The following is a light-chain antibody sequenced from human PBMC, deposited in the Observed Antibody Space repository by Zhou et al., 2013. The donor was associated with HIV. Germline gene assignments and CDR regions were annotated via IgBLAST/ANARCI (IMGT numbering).Light chain of an antibody. CDR2: AAS. CDR1: QSITSY. CDR3: QRSYGIPYT. V-gene: IGKV1-39*01. Sequence: DIQMTQSPSSLSASVGDRVTITCRASQSITSYLNWYRQKPGKAPKLLIYAASSLQSGVPSRFSGSGSGTDFTLTISSLQPEDFATYYCQRSYGIPYTFGQGTKLEIK. J-gene: IGKJ2*01.